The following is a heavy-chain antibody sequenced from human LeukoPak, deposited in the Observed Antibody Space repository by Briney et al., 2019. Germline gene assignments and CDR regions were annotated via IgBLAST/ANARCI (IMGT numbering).Heavy chain of an antibody. D-gene: IGHD2-2*01. CDR1: GGSISSSSSY. CDR3: ALRGLVRGFDP. V-gene: IGHV4-61*02. J-gene: IGHJ5*02. CDR2: IYTSGST. Sequence: PSETLSLTCTVSGGSISSSSSYCNWIRQPAGKGLEWIGRIYTSGSTNYNPFLKSRVTISVDTSKNQFSLKLSSVTAADTAVYYCALRGLVRGFDPWGQGTLVTVSS.